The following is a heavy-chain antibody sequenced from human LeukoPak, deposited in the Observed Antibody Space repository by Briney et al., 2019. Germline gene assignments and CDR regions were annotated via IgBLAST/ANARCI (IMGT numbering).Heavy chain of an antibody. CDR2: VDPEDGET. Sequence: ASVKISCKASGYTFTDYYMHWVQQAPGKGLEWMGRVDPEDGETIYAEKFQGRVTITADTSTDTAYMELSSLRSEDTAVYYCARGRLLYYYYTDVWGKGTTVTVSS. CDR3: ARGRLLYYYYTDV. V-gene: IGHV1-69-2*01. CDR1: GYTFTDYY. D-gene: IGHD5-18*01. J-gene: IGHJ6*03.